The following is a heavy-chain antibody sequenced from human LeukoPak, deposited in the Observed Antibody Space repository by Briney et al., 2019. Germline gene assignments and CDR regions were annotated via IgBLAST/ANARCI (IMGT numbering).Heavy chain of an antibody. V-gene: IGHV4-38-2*02. D-gene: IGHD6-13*01. CDR2: IYHSGST. CDR1: GYSISSGYY. CDR3: ARDRGSSWYHWFDP. J-gene: IGHJ5*02. Sequence: SETLSLTCTVSGYSISSGYYWGWIRQPPGKGLEWIGSIYHSGSTYYNPSLKSRVTISVDTSKNQFSLKLNSVTAADTAVYYCARDRGSSWYHWFDPWGQGTLVTVST.